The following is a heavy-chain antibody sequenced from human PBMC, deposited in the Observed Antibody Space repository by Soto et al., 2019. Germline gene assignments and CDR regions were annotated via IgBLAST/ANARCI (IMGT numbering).Heavy chain of an antibody. V-gene: IGHV3-33*01. D-gene: IGHD2-2*01. J-gene: IGHJ6*03. CDR2: IWYDESNK. CDR1: GFTFSSYG. Sequence: QVQLVESGGGVVQPGRSLRLSCAASGFTFSSYGMHWVRQAPGKGLEWVAVIWYDESNKYYADSVKGRFTISRDNSKNSLYLQMNSLRAEDTAVYYCARDHCSSTSCYPYYYYYYMDVWGKGTTVTLSS. CDR3: ARDHCSSTSCYPYYYYYYMDV.